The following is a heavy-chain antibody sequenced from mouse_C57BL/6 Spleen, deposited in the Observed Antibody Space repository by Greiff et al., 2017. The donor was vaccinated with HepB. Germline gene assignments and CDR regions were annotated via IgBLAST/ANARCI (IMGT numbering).Heavy chain of an antibody. CDR1: GFTFSDYG. CDR3: AGGGNYVWFAY. Sequence: EVQRVESGGGLVKPGGSLKLSCAASGFTFSDYGMHWVRQAPEKGLEWVAYISSGSSTIYYADTVKGRFTISRDNAKNTLFLQMTSLRSEDTAMYYCAGGGNYVWFAYWGQGTLVTVSA. V-gene: IGHV5-17*01. CDR2: ISSGSSTI. D-gene: IGHD2-1*01. J-gene: IGHJ3*01.